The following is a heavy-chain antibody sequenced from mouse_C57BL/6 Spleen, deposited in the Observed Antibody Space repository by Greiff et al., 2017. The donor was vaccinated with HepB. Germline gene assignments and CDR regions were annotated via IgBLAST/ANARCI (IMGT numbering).Heavy chain of an antibody. V-gene: IGHV1-42*01. CDR3: ASLGY. Sequence: VQLQQSGPELVKPGASVKISCKASGYSFTGYYMNWVKQSPEKSLEWIGEINPSTGGTTYNQKFKAKATLTVDKSSSTAYMQLKSLTSEDSAVYYWASLGYWGQGTLVTVSA. D-gene: IGHD3-1*01. CDR1: GYSFTGYY. CDR2: INPSTGGT. J-gene: IGHJ3*01.